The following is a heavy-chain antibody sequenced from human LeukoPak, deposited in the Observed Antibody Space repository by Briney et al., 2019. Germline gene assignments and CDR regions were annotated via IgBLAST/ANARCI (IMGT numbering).Heavy chain of an antibody. CDR3: ARLSATNYYYGMDV. CDR1: GFTFSSYS. Sequence: TGGSLRLSCAASGFTFSSYSMNWVRQAPGRGLEWVSSISSSSSYIYYADSVKGRFTISRDNAKNSLYPQMNSLRAEDTAVYYCARLSATNYYYGMDVWGQGTTVTVSS. D-gene: IGHD4-17*01. CDR2: ISSSSSYI. J-gene: IGHJ6*02. V-gene: IGHV3-21*01.